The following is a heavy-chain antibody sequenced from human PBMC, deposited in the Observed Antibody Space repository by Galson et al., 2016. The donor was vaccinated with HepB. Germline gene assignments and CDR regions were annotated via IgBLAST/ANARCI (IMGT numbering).Heavy chain of an antibody. CDR3: ARDRGDIVVEPAAYDY. D-gene: IGHD2-2*01. J-gene: IGHJ4*02. Sequence: SLRLSCAASGFTVSGFYMGWVRQAPGGGLSWVSVFYSGDSTAYADAVKGRFSISRDNAKNSLFLQVDSLRAEDTAVYYCARDRGDIVVEPAAYDYWGQGTLVAVSS. V-gene: IGHV3-66*01. CDR2: FYSGDST. CDR1: GFTVSGFY.